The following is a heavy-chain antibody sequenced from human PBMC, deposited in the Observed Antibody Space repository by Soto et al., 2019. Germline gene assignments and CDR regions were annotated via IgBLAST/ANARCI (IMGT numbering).Heavy chain of an antibody. CDR2: INPDSGYT. CDR3: ARGPPGVFGYYMDV. V-gene: IGHV1-3*01. D-gene: IGHD3-3*01. CDR1: GYTFTTHS. J-gene: IGHJ6*03. Sequence: QVQLVQSGAEVKKPGASVRVSCKVSGYTFTTHSLNWVRQAPGQSLEWMGWINPDSGYTKYSENFQDRVTITRDTSASTAYLELSSLRSEDTAVYYCARGPPGVFGYYMDVWGKGTTVIVSS.